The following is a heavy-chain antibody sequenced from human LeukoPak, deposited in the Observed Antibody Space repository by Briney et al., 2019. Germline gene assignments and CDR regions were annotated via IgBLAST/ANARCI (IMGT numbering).Heavy chain of an antibody. D-gene: IGHD1-14*01. CDR2: ISYDGSNK. V-gene: IGHV3-30*18. CDR3: AKDDAVFGFDY. Sequence: PGGSLRLSCAASGFTFSSYGMHWVRQAPGKGLEWVAVISYDGSNKYYADSVKGRFTISRDNSKNTLYLQMNSLRAEDTAVYYCAKDDAVFGFDYWGQGTLVTVSS. CDR1: GFTFSSYG. J-gene: IGHJ4*02.